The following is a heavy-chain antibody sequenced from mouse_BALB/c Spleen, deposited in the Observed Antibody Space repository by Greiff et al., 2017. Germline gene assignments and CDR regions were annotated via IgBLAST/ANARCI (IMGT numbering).Heavy chain of an antibody. V-gene: IGHV5-6-5*01. CDR2: ISSGGST. J-gene: IGHJ4*01. Sequence: EVKLMESGGGLVKPGGSLKLSCAASGFTFSSYAMSWVRQTPEKRLEWVASISSGGSTYYPDSVKGRFTISRDNARNILYLQMSSLRSEDTAMYYCARGGGMIDAMDYWGQGTSVTVSS. D-gene: IGHD2-4*01. CDR3: ARGGGMIDAMDY. CDR1: GFTFSSYA.